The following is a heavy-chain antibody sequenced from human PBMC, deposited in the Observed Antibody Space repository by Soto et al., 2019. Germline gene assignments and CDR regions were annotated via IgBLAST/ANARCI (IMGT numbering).Heavy chain of an antibody. J-gene: IGHJ4*02. D-gene: IGHD6-6*01. CDR3: TRVGGKQLPEDY. V-gene: IGHV4-31*03. Sequence: QEQLQESGPGLVKPSQTLSLTSTVSGGSISSGGYYWSWIRQHPGKGLEWIGYIYYSGSTYYNPSLKSRVTISVDTSKNQFSLKVSSVTAADTAVYYCTRVGGKQLPEDYWGQGTLVTVSS. CDR1: GGSISSGGYY. CDR2: IYYSGST.